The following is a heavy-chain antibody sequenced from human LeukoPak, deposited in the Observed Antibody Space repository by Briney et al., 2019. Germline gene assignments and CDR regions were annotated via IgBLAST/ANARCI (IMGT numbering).Heavy chain of an antibody. V-gene: IGHV1-69*04. CDR3: SPCGHAYDWFGP. CDR1: GATLNIGHA. J-gene: IGHJ5*02. CDR2: IIPFLGEV. D-gene: IGHD5-12*01. Sequence: SVKVSCKAFGATLNIGHAFIWARQAPGQGLQWMGRIIPFLGEVNYAQNFQGRVSFTADKSTATMYMEMKSLRLDDTAIYYCSPCGHAYDWFGPWGQGTLVTISS.